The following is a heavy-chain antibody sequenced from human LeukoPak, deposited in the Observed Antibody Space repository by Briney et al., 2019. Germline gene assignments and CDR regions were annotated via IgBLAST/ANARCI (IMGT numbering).Heavy chain of an antibody. CDR2: INPIFGIA. CDR1: VGTLSNYA. Sequence: SVTVSLTSSVGTLSNYAIGWVRQAPGQGLEWMGRINPIFGIAKSAQKFQGRVTITADKSTNTAYMELSSLRSEDTAVYYCAMGPLESLSFDYWGQGTLVTVSS. V-gene: IGHV1-69*04. J-gene: IGHJ4*02. CDR3: AMGPLESLSFDY. D-gene: IGHD3-3*01.